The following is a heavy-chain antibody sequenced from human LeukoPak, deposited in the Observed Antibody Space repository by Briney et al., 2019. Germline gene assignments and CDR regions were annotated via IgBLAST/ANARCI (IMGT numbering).Heavy chain of an antibody. Sequence: PGGSLRLSCAASGFTVSSNYMSWVRQAPGKGLEWVSVIYSGGSTYYADSVKGRFTISRDNSKNTLYLQMNSLRAEDTAVYYCARDRGYDYVWGSYRYTIPNNWFDPWGQGTLVTVSS. CDR3: ARDRGYDYVWGSYRYTIPNNWFDP. CDR2: IYSGGST. D-gene: IGHD3-16*02. V-gene: IGHV3-53*01. J-gene: IGHJ5*02. CDR1: GFTVSSNY.